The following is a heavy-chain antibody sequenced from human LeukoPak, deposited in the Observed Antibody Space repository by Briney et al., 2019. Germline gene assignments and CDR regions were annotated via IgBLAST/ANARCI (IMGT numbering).Heavy chain of an antibody. CDR3: AREEYSGYDRAFDY. CDR1: GYTFTGYY. CDR2: INPNSVGT. D-gene: IGHD5-12*01. V-gene: IGHV1-2*02. Sequence: ASVKVSCKASGYTFTGYYMHWVRQAPGQGLEWMGWINPNSVGTNYAQKFQGRVTMTRDTSISTAYMELSRLRSDDTAVYYCAREEYSGYDRAFDYWGQGTQVTVSS. J-gene: IGHJ4*02.